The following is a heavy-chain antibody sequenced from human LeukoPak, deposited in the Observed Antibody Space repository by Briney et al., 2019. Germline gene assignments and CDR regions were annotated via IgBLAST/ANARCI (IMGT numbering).Heavy chain of an antibody. CDR3: ARGRSSAPLDAFDI. Sequence: NPGGSLRLSCAASGFTFSDYGMSWVRQAPGKGLEWVSSISSSSSYIYYADSVKGRFTISRDNAKNSLYLQMSSLRAEDTAVYYCARGRSSAPLDAFDIWGQGTMVTVSS. J-gene: IGHJ3*02. D-gene: IGHD2-2*01. CDR2: ISSSSSYI. V-gene: IGHV3-21*01. CDR1: GFTFSDYG.